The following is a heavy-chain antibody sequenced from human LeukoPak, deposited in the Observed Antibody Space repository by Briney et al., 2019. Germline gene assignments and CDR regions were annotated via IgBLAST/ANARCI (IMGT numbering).Heavy chain of an antibody. Sequence: GESLKISCKGSGYRFATYWIGWVRQMPGKGLEWMGIIYPGDSDTRYSPSFQGQVTISADKSISTAYLQWSSLKASDTAMYYCARTPYYYDSSGYQGYFDYWGQGTLVTVSS. CDR1: GYRFATYW. CDR2: IYPGDSDT. D-gene: IGHD3-22*01. CDR3: ARTPYYYDSSGYQGYFDY. V-gene: IGHV5-51*01. J-gene: IGHJ4*02.